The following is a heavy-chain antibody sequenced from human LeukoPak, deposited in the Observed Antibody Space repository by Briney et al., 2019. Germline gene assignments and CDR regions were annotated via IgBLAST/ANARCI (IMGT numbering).Heavy chain of an antibody. CDR1: GYSISSGYY. CDR3: ARGEVVVVPAAIRFDP. J-gene: IGHJ5*02. V-gene: IGHV4-38-2*01. CDR2: IYHSGST. Sequence: PSQTLSLTCAVSGYSISSGYYWGWIRQPPGKGLEWVGSIYHSGSTYYNTSLKIRVTISVDTSKNQCSLKLSSVTAADTAVYYCARGEVVVVPAAIRFDPWGQGTLVTVSS. D-gene: IGHD2-2*01.